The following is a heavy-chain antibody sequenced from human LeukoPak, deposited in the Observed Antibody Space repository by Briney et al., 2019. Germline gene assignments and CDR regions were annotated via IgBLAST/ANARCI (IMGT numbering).Heavy chain of an antibody. V-gene: IGHV1-18*01. D-gene: IGHD1-14*01. CDR1: GYTFTSYG. J-gene: IGHJ6*03. CDR2: ISAYNAYT. Sequence: ASVKVSCKASGYTFTSYGITWVRQAPGQGLEWMGWISAYNAYTYCAQKLQGRVTMTTDTSTSTAYMELRSLRSEDTAVYYCATAHNGDSPYYYYYYMDVWGKGTTVTVSS. CDR3: ATAHNGDSPYYYYYYMDV.